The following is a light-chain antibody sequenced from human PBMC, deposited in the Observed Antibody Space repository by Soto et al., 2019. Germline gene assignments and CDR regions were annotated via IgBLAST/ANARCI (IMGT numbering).Light chain of an antibody. CDR2: PAS. J-gene: IGKJ2*01. V-gene: IGKV1-39*01. Sequence: DIQMTQSPSSLSASVGDRVTITCRASQSISSYLNWYQQKPGKAPKLLIYPASILQSGVPSRFSSSGSVTDFTLHISIMQPEDFAPTYCQPSYSTPYTFGQGTKLESK. CDR3: QPSYSTPYT. CDR1: QSISSY.